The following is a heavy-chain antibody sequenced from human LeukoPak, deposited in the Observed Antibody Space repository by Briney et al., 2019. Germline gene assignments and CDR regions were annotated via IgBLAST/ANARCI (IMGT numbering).Heavy chain of an antibody. CDR1: GGSASSGSYY. CDR3: ARQSGNYAAFDY. V-gene: IGHV4-39*01. Sequence: SETLSLTCTVSGGSASSGSYYWGWIRQPPGKGLEWIGSIYYSRSTYYNSSLKSRITIYVDMSKNQFSLQLSSVTAADTAVYYCARQSGNYAAFDYWGQGTLVTVSS. D-gene: IGHD1-26*01. J-gene: IGHJ4*02. CDR2: IYYSRST.